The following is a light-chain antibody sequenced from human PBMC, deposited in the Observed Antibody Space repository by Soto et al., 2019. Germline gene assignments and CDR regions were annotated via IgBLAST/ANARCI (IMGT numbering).Light chain of an antibody. CDR3: SSYTSSSTLVV. CDR2: DVS. CDR1: SSDVGGYNY. V-gene: IGLV2-14*01. Sequence: QSALTQPASVSGSPGQSITISCTGTSSDVGGYNYVSWSQQHPGKAPKLIIYDVSNRPSGVSNRFSGSKSGNTASLTISGLQAEDEADYYCSSYTSSSTLVVFGTGTKVTVL. J-gene: IGLJ1*01.